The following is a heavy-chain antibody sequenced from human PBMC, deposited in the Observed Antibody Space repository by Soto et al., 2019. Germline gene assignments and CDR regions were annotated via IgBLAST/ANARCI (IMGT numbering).Heavy chain of an antibody. Sequence: GGSLRLSCAASGFTFSSYAMSWVRQAPGKGLEWVSAISGSGGSTYYADSVKGRFTISRDNSKNTLYLQMNSLRAKDTAVYYCARSTTKNYFDYWRQGTLVTVSS. J-gene: IGHJ4*02. CDR2: ISGSGGST. CDR1: GFTFSSYA. V-gene: IGHV3-23*01. D-gene: IGHD4-17*01. CDR3: ARSTTKNYFDY.